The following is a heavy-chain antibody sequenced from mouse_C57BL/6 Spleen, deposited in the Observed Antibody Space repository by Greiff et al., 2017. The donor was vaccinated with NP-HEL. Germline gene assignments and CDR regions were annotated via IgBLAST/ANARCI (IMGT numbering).Heavy chain of an antibody. D-gene: IGHD2-3*01. Sequence: QVQLQQSGAELARPGASVKLSCKASGYTFTSYGISWVKQRTGQGLEWIGEIYPRSGNTYYNEKFKGKATLTADESSSTAYMELRSLTSEDSAVYFCARRWGTGYFDYWGQGTTLTVSS. V-gene: IGHV1-81*01. CDR3: ARRWGTGYFDY. CDR1: GYTFTSYG. J-gene: IGHJ2*01. CDR2: IYPRSGNT.